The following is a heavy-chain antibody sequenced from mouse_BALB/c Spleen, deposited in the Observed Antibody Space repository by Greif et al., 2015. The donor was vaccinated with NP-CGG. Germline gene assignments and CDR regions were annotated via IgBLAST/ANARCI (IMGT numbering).Heavy chain of an antibody. Sequence: EVQRVESGPELVKPGASVKMSCKASGYTFTSYVMHWVKQKPGQVLEWIGYINPYNDGTKYNEKFKGKATLTSDKSSSTAYMELSSLTSEDSAVYYCARRTIYYATDYWGQGTSVAVSS. J-gene: IGHJ4*01. CDR2: INPYNDGT. CDR1: GYTFTSYV. V-gene: IGHV1-14*01. CDR3: ARRTIYYATDY.